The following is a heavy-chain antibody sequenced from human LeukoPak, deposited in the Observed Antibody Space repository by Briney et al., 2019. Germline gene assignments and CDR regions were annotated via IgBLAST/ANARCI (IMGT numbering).Heavy chain of an antibody. Sequence: GGSLRLSSTASGFTLSNVWMNWVRQAPGKGLEWVGRIKSKTDGGTTDYAAPVKGRFTISRDESENMIYLEMNSLKIEDTAVYYCTTPRGIPNWGQGTLVTVSS. V-gene: IGHV3-15*07. J-gene: IGHJ4*02. CDR3: TTPRGIPN. D-gene: IGHD2-21*01. CDR2: IKSKTDGGTT. CDR1: GFTLSNVW.